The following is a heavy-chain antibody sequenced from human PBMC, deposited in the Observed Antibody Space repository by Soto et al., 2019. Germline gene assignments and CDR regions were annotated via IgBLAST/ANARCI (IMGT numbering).Heavy chain of an antibody. J-gene: IGHJ5*02. V-gene: IGHV3-30*18. CDR3: AKDNSVVVALGFDP. Sequence: QVQLVESGGGVVQPGRSLRLSCAASGFTFSSYGMHWVRQAPGKGLEWVAVISYDGSNKYYADSVKGRFTISRDNSKNTLYLQMNSLRAEDTAVYYRAKDNSVVVALGFDPWGQGTLVTVSS. CDR1: GFTFSSYG. CDR2: ISYDGSNK. D-gene: IGHD2-15*01.